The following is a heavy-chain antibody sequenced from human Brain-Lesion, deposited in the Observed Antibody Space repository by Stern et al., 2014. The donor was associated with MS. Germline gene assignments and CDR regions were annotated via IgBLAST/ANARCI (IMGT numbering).Heavy chain of an antibody. CDR3: ARKTDTAVGGDY. D-gene: IGHD5-18*01. V-gene: IGHV3-53*01. Sequence: EVHLVESGGGLIQPGGSLRLSCAASGFSVSTHFMSWVRQAPGKGLEWVSLMYSRGGTNYADSVKGQFTISRDSSKNTLYLQMSDLRAEDTAVYYCARKTDTAVGGDYWGPGTLVTVSS. J-gene: IGHJ4*02. CDR2: MYSRGGT. CDR1: GFSVSTHF.